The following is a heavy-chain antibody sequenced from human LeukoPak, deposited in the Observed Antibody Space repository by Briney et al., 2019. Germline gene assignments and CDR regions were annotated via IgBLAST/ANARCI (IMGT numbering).Heavy chain of an antibody. Sequence: GGSLRLSCAASGFTFSNYEMDWVRQAPGKGLEWVSYISASGNTIYADSVRGRFTISRDNAKESLYLQMNSLRAEDTAVYYCARGGSLGYLLNAFDIWGQGTMVTV. V-gene: IGHV3-48*03. J-gene: IGHJ3*02. D-gene: IGHD3-3*01. CDR2: ISASGNTI. CDR1: GFTFSNYE. CDR3: ARGGSLGYLLNAFDI.